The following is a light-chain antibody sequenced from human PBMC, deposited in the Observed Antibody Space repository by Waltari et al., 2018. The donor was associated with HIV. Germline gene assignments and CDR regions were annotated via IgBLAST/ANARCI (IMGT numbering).Light chain of an antibody. CDR2: GVS. CDR3: QQAYSTPPT. CDR1: QSVSSN. J-gene: IGKJ1*01. V-gene: IGKV3-15*01. Sequence: EIVMTQSPATLSVSPGERATLSCRASQSVSSNLAWYQHKPGQAPRLFIYGVSTRATGIPARFSGGGSGTDFTLTISSLQPGDSATYYCQQAYSTPPTFGQGTKVEIK.